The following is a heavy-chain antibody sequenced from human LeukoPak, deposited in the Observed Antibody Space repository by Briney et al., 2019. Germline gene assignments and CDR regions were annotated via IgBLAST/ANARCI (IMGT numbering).Heavy chain of an antibody. D-gene: IGHD3-10*01. CDR3: ARESYGSGSYYY. Sequence: SETLSLTCAVSGYSISSGYYWGWIRQPPGKGLEWIGSIYHSGSTYYNPSLKSRVTISVDTSKNQLSLKLSSLTAADTAVYYCARESYGSGSYYYWGQGTLVTVSS. CDR2: IYHSGST. J-gene: IGHJ4*02. V-gene: IGHV4-38-2*02. CDR1: GYSISSGYY.